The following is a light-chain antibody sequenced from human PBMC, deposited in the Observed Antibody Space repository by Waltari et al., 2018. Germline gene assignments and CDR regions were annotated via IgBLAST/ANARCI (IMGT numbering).Light chain of an antibody. CDR3: QQYNNWPPWT. Sequence: EIVMTQSPATLSVSPGESATLSCRASQSVRNNLVWYQQKPGQAARLLSYGASTRVTGIPARFSGSGSGTEFTLTISSLQSKDFAVYYCQQYNNWPPWTFGQGTKVEIK. V-gene: IGKV3-15*01. J-gene: IGKJ1*01. CDR2: GAS. CDR1: QSVRNN.